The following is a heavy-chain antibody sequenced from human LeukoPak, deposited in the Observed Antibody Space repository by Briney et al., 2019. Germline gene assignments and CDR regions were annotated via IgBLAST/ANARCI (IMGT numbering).Heavy chain of an antibody. J-gene: IGHJ5*02. Sequence: PSETLSLTCAVYGGSFSGYYWSWIRQPPGKGLEWIGEINHSGSTNYNPSLKSRVTISVDTSKNQFSLKLSSVTAADTAVYYCARGAGLLDIVVVPAAIFWFDPWGQGTLVTVSS. V-gene: IGHV4-34*01. CDR3: ARGAGLLDIVVVPAAIFWFDP. CDR2: INHSGST. CDR1: GGSFSGYY. D-gene: IGHD2-2*02.